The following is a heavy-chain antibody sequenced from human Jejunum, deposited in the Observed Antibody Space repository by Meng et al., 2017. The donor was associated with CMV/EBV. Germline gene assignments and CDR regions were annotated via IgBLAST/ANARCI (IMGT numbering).Heavy chain of an antibody. D-gene: IGHD4-23*01. Sequence: QLQLKESDSGLLKPSQTLSLTCAVSGGSISSGPYSWNWIRQPPGKGLEWIAYIHHSGSTYYSPSLKSRVIISVDRSKNQFSLNLSSVTAADTAVYYCARFDYDGNSVPGYWGQGTLVTVSS. J-gene: IGHJ4*02. CDR3: ARFDYDGNSVPGY. CDR1: GGSISSGPYS. V-gene: IGHV4-30-2*01. CDR2: IHHSGST.